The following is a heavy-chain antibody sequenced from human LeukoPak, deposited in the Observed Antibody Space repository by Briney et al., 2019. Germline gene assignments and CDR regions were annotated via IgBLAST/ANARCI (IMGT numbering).Heavy chain of an antibody. CDR3: ARRIYDYVWGSYRPFDY. V-gene: IGHV4-34*01. J-gene: IGHJ4*02. D-gene: IGHD3-16*02. CDR2: INHSGST. CDR1: GGSFSGYY. Sequence: SETLSLTCAVYGGSFSGYYWSWIRQPPGKWLEWIGEINHSGSTNYNPSLKSRVTISVDTSKNQFSLKLSSVTAADTAVYYCARRIYDYVWGSYRPFDYWGQGTLVTVSS.